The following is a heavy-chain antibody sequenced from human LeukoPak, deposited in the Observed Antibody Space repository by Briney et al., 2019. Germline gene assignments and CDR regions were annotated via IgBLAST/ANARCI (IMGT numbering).Heavy chain of an antibody. V-gene: IGHV3-21*01. D-gene: IGHD1-26*01. J-gene: IGHJ3*02. CDR1: GFIFSTYS. CDR3: ARAGFGELLVAAFDI. Sequence: GSLRLSCAASGFIFSTYSMNWVRQAPGKGLEWVSSISSSSTYIYYADSLKGRFTISRDNAKKSLYLQMNSLRVEDTAVYYCARAGFGELLVAAFDIWGQGTMVTVSS. CDR2: ISSSSTYI.